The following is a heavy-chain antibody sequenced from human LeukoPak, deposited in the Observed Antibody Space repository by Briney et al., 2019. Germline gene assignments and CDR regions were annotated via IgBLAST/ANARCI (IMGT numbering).Heavy chain of an antibody. V-gene: IGHV3-43*01. D-gene: IGHD2-2*01. CDR2: ISWDGGST. Sequence: GGSLRLSCAASGSTFDDYTMHWVRQAPGKGLEWVSLISWDGGSTYYADSVKGRFTISRDNSKNSLYLQMNSLRTEDTALYYCAKDGYCSSTSCSSSADVWGKGTTVTVSS. J-gene: IGHJ6*04. CDR1: GSTFDDYT. CDR3: AKDGYCSSTSCSSSADV.